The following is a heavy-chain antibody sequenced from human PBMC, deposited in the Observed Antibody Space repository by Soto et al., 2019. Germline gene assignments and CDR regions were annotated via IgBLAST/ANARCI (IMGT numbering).Heavy chain of an antibody. Sequence: VASVKVSCKASGYTFTSYAIHWVRQAPGQRLEWMGWINAGNGNTKYSQKFQGRVTITRDTSASTAYMELSSLRSEDTAVYYCARTTNTVTTGFSDYWGQGTLVTVSS. J-gene: IGHJ4*02. CDR2: INAGNGNT. D-gene: IGHD4-4*01. V-gene: IGHV1-3*01. CDR1: GYTFTSYA. CDR3: ARTTNTVTTGFSDY.